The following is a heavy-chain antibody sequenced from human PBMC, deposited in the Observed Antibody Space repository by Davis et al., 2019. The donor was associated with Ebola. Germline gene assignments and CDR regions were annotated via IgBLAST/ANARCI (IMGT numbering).Heavy chain of an antibody. Sequence: GESLKISCAASGFTFSSYAMHWVRQAPGKGLEWVSSISSSSSYIYYADSVKGRFTISRDNAKNSLYLQMNSLRAEDTAVYYCARVSLEPPVGSPYYYGMDVWGQGTTVTVSS. D-gene: IGHD1-1*01. J-gene: IGHJ6*02. CDR3: ARVSLEPPVGSPYYYGMDV. V-gene: IGHV3-21*01. CDR2: ISSSSSYI. CDR1: GFTFSSYA.